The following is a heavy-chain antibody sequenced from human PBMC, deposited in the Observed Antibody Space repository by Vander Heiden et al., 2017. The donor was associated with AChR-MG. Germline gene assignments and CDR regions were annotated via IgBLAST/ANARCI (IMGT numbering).Heavy chain of an antibody. Sequence: VQLVQSGAEVKKPGSSVKVSCKASGGTFSSYTISWVRQAPGQGLEWMGRTIPILGIANYAQKCQGKVTITADKSRSTAYMERRSLRSEETAVYYCAGDRGVGATGKFDYWGQGTLVTVSS. CDR2: TIPILGIA. D-gene: IGHD1-26*01. V-gene: IGHV1-69*08. CDR3: AGDRGVGATGKFDY. CDR1: GGTFSSYT. J-gene: IGHJ4*02.